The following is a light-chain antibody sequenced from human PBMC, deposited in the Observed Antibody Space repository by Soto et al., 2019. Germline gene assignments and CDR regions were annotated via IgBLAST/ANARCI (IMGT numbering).Light chain of an antibody. CDR1: NSNVGSNT. J-gene: IGLJ2*01. V-gene: IGLV1-44*01. CDR3: AAWDDSLKGVV. CDR2: SNT. Sequence: QSVLTQPPSASGTPGQRVAISCSGSNSNVGSNTVIWYQQLPGTAPKLLLYSNTQRPSGVPGRFSGSESGTSASLAISGLQSEDEADYYCAAWDDSLKGVVFGGGTKVTVL.